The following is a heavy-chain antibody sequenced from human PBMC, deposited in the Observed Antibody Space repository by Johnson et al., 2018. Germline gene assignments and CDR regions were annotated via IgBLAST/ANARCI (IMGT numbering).Heavy chain of an antibody. Sequence: VQLVQSGGGLVQPGGSLSLSCYGSGFTFSGYWMHWVRQVPGKGPVWVSRINSDGSMTDSADSVNGRFTITRDNARRTLYLHINSLRVEDTAVYYCARDFGYVSAWSFDSWGQGNLVTVSS. D-gene: IGHD6-19*01. CDR3: ARDFGYVSAWSFDS. CDR2: INSDGSMT. J-gene: IGHJ4*02. CDR1: GFTFSGYW. V-gene: IGHV3-74*02.